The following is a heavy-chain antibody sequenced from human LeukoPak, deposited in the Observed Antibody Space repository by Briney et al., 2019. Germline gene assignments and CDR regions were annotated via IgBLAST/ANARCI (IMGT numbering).Heavy chain of an antibody. V-gene: IGHV4-34*01. CDR2: INHNGIT. CDR1: GGSFSGHY. J-gene: IGHJ4*02. Sequence: PSETLSLTCAVYGGSFSGHYWTWIRQPPGKRLEWIGEINHNGITNYNPSLKSRVTISVDTSKNQFSLELRSVTAADTAVYYCARSVSGGLECDSWAQRSLVTISS. D-gene: IGHD3-16*01. CDR3: ARSVSGGLECDS.